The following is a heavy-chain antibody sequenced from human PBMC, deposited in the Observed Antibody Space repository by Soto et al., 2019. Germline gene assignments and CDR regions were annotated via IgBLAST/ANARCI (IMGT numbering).Heavy chain of an antibody. CDR2: ISDCFGST. Sequence: GGSLRLSCAASGFTFSSYGMIWVRQAPVNGLEFVSVISDCFGSTFYADSVKGRFTISRYNSKNTLYLQMNGLRADDTAVYYCAKDRVSSSYQWFDPWGQGTLVTVSS. V-gene: IGHV3-23*01. D-gene: IGHD6-13*01. CDR1: GFTFSSYG. J-gene: IGHJ5*02. CDR3: AKDRVSSSYQWFDP.